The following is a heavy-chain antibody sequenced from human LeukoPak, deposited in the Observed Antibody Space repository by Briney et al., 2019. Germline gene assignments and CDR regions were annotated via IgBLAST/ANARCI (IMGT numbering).Heavy chain of an antibody. CDR2: ISSSGSSI. CDR1: GFTFSSYE. V-gene: IGHV3-48*03. Sequence: GGPLRLSCAASGFTFSSYEINWVRQAPGKGLEWVSYISSSGSSIYYADSVKGRFTISRDNAKNSLYLQMNSLRAEDTAVYYCARDALYYGLDVWGQGTTVTVSS. CDR3: ARDALYYGLDV. J-gene: IGHJ6*02.